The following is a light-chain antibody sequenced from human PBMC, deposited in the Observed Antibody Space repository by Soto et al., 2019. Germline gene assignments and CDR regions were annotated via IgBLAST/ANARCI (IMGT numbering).Light chain of an antibody. Sequence: QSALTQPPSASGSPGQSVTISCTGTSSDVGAYTYVSWYQQLPGKAPKLIIYEVSKRPSGVPDRLSGAKSRNTASLTVAGLHAEDYADYHCISYAGSNNHDVFRTGTKLTVL. J-gene: IGLJ1*01. CDR2: EVS. CDR1: SSDVGAYTY. CDR3: ISYAGSNNHDV. V-gene: IGLV2-8*01.